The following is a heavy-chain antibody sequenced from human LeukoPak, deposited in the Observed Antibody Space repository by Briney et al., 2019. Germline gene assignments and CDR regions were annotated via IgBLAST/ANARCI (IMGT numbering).Heavy chain of an antibody. CDR1: GFSFSNYG. CDR3: ARGYCSSTSCYYNDAFDI. J-gene: IGHJ3*02. Sequence: QPGGSLRLSCAASGFSFSNYGMHWVRQAPGKGLEWVAVIWYDGSNEYYADSVKGRFTISRDNAKNSLYLQMNSLRAEDTALYHCARGYCSSTSCYYNDAFDIWGQGTTVTVSS. CDR2: IWYDGSNE. D-gene: IGHD2-2*01. V-gene: IGHV3-33*01.